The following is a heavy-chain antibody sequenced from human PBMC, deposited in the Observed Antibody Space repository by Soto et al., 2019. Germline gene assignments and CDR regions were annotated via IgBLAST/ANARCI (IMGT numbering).Heavy chain of an antibody. CDR1: GYSFHNYW. CDR2: IYPGDSDT. Sequence: GESLKISCQASGYSFHNYWIGWARHMHGKGLEWMGIIYPGDSDTRYSPSFQGQVTTSAHKSISTAYLHWSSLKASDTAMYYCARGEAAAATYGMDVCGQGTTVTSP. V-gene: IGHV5-51*01. CDR3: ARGEAAAATYGMDV. D-gene: IGHD6-13*01. J-gene: IGHJ6*02.